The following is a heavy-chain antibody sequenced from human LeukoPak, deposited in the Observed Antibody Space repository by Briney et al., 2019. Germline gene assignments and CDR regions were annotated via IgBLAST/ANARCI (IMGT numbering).Heavy chain of an antibody. V-gene: IGHV3-73*01. D-gene: IGHD1-26*01. Sequence: GGSLRPSCAASGFTFSDSSIHWVRQASGKGLEWIGLMEKELNGYATAYAASVRGRFTISRDDSQNTAYLQMDSLKTEDTALYYCTRDSGTYNWLDPWGQGTLVTVSS. CDR3: TRDSGTYNWLDP. CDR1: GFTFSDSS. CDR2: MEKELNGYAT. J-gene: IGHJ5*02.